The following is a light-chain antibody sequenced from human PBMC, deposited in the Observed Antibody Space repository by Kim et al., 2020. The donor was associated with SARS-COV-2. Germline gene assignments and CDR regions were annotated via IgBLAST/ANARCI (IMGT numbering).Light chain of an antibody. CDR2: AAS. V-gene: IGKV1-39*01. J-gene: IGKJ5*01. CDR3: QQSYSTPIT. CDR1: QSISSY. Sequence: ASVGDNVTITCRASQSISSYLNWYQQKPGKAPKLLTYAASSLQSGVPSRFSGSGSGTDFTLTISSLQPEDFATYYCQQSYSTPITFGQGTRLEIK.